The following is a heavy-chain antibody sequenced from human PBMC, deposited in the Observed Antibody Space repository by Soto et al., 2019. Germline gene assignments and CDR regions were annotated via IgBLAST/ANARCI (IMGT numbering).Heavy chain of an antibody. V-gene: IGHV1-2*02. CDR3: AREIRGGGTLSWFDP. CDR2: INPKSGGT. D-gene: IGHD2-15*01. Sequence: QVQLVQSGAEVKKPGASVKVSCKASGYTFTDQYLHWVRQAPGQGLEWMGWINPKSGGTKYVQKFKGRVTMTKDTSINTAYMDLSRLRSDDSAVYYCAREIRGGGTLSWFDPWGQGTLVTVSS. CDR1: GYTFTDQY. J-gene: IGHJ5*02.